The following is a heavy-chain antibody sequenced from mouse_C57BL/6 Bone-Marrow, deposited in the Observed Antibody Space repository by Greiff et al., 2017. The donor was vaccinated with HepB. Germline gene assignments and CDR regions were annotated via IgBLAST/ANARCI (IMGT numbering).Heavy chain of an antibody. D-gene: IGHD2-5*01. V-gene: IGHV1-18*01. CDR2: INPNNGGT. CDR1: GYTFTDYN. J-gene: IGHJ3*01. Sequence: VQLQQPGPELVKPGASVKIPCKASGYTFTDYNMDWVKQSHGKSLEWIGDINPNNGGTIYNQKFKGKATLTVDKSSSTAYMELRSLTSEDTAVYYCARVDSNSAWFAYWGQGTLVTVSA. CDR3: ARVDSNSAWFAY.